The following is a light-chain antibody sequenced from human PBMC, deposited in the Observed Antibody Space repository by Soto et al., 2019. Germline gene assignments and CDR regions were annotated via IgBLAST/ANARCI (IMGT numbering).Light chain of an antibody. CDR1: SSDVGGYNY. CDR3: SSYTSSSTRV. Sequence: QSVLTQPASVSGSPGQPITISCTGTSSDVGGYNYVSWYQQHPGKAPKLMIYDVSNRPSGVSNRFSGSKSGNTASLSISGLQAEDEADYYCSSYTSSSTRVXGTGTKVTVL. J-gene: IGLJ1*01. CDR2: DVS. V-gene: IGLV2-14*01.